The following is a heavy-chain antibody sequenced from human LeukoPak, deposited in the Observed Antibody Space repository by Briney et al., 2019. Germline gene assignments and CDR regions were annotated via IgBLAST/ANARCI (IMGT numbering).Heavy chain of an antibody. CDR2: IYPGDSDT. Sequence: EESLKISCKGSGYSFTSYWIGWVRQMPGKGLEWMGIIYPGDSDTRYSPSFQGQVTISADKSISTAYLQWSSLKASDTAMYYCARHRGAAAVWVYFDYWGQGTLVTVSS. D-gene: IGHD6-13*01. CDR1: GYSFTSYW. J-gene: IGHJ4*02. V-gene: IGHV5-51*01. CDR3: ARHRGAAAVWVYFDY.